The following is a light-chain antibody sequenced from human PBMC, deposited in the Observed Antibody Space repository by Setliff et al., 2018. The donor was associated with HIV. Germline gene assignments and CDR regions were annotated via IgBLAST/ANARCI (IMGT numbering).Light chain of an antibody. CDR1: SGDVGRYNL. J-gene: IGLJ1*01. CDR2: QAS. V-gene: IGLV2-23*01. CDR3: CSNTGSNTYV. Sequence: SALTQPASVSGSPGQSITISCTGTSGDVGRYNLVSWYQQQPGKPPKLMIYQASKRPSGVSNRFSGSKSGNTAPLTISGLQAEDEADYYCCSNTGSNTYVFGTGTKVTVL.